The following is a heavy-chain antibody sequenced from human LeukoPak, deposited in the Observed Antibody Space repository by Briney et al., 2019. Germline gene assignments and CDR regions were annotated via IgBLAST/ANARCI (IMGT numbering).Heavy chain of an antibody. J-gene: IGHJ4*02. Sequence: GASVKVSCKASGYTFTSYDINWVRQATGQGLEWMGWMNPNSGNTGYAQKFQGRVTMTRNTSISTAYMELSSLRSEDTAVYYCATGGDKNYEFWSLVLGFDYWGQGTLVTVSS. CDR1: GYTFTSYD. CDR2: MNPNSGNT. CDR3: ATGGDKNYEFWSLVLGFDY. D-gene: IGHD3-3*01. V-gene: IGHV1-8*01.